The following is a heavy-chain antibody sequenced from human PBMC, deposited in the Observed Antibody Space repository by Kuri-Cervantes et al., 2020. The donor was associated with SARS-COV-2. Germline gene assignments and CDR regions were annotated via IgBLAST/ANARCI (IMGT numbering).Heavy chain of an antibody. CDR2: INPIFGKL. Sequence: SVKVSCKASGYSFSTYAITWVRQAPGQGLEWMGSINPIFGKLNYAQKFQGRVTITADEPTTTAYMELSSLKSEDTAVYYCARGAPKPYDSRFVHAFDIWGQGTMVTVSS. CDR1: GYSFSTYA. D-gene: IGHD3-22*01. J-gene: IGHJ3*02. V-gene: IGHV1-69*13. CDR3: ARGAPKPYDSRFVHAFDI.